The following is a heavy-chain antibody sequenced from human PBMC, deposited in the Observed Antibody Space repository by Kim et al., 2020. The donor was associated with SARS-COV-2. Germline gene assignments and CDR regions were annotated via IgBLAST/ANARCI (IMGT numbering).Heavy chain of an antibody. D-gene: IGHD1-26*01. J-gene: IGHJ4*02. CDR3: ARFGDSGPLYSGLDH. CDR2: IYHSGSA. V-gene: IGHV4-59*01. CDR1: GGSINDYY. Sequence: SETLSLTCTVSGGSINDYYWSWIRQPPGKGLEWIGYIYHSGSAYYSGTAPNYNPSLKSRVAISVDTSTNLFSLKLSSVTAADTAVYYCARFGDSGPLYSGLDHWGQGTLVTVSS.